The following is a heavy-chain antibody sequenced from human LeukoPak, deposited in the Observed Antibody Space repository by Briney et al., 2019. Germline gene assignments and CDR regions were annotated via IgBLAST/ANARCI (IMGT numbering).Heavy chain of an antibody. CDR1: GFTFSSYS. D-gene: IGHD2-2*02. CDR2: ISSSSSYI. CDR3: ARDTGDCSSTSCYRWLPLDY. V-gene: IGHV3-21*01. J-gene: IGHJ4*02. Sequence: GGSLRLSCAASGFTFSSYSMNWVRQAPGKGLEWVSSISSSSSYIYYADSVKGRFTISRDNAKNSLYLQMNSLRVEDTAVYYCARDTGDCSSTSCYRWLPLDYWGQGTLVTVSS.